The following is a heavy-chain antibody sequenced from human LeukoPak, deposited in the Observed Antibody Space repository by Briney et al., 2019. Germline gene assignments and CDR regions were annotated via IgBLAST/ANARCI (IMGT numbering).Heavy chain of an antibody. CDR3: AGAMTTVTSPPDY. CDR1: GGSFSGYY. D-gene: IGHD4-17*01. CDR2: INHSGST. Sequence: SETLSLTCAVYGGSFSGYYWRWIRQPPGKGLEWIGEINHSGSTNYNPSLKSRVTISVDTSKNQFSLKLSSVTAADTAVYYCAGAMTTVTSPPDYWGQGTLVTVSS. J-gene: IGHJ4*02. V-gene: IGHV4-34*01.